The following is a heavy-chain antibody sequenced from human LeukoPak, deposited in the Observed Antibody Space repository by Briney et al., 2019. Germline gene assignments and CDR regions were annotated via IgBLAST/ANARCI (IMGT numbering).Heavy chain of an antibody. CDR3: ARHGGWYEYWFDP. D-gene: IGHD6-19*01. CDR2: TYTSGST. Sequence: SETLSLTCTVSGGSISSYYWSWIRPPPGKGLEWIGYTYTSGSTNYNPSLKSRVTISVDTSKNHFSLKLSSVTAADTAVYYCARHGGWYEYWFDPWGQGTLVTVSS. J-gene: IGHJ5*02. V-gene: IGHV4-4*09. CDR1: GGSISSYY.